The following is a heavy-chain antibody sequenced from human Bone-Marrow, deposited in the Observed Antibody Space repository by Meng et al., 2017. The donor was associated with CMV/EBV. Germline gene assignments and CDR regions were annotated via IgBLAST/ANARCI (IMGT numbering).Heavy chain of an antibody. CDR1: GGTFSNYA. CDR2: IIPILGIA. J-gene: IGHJ4*02. Sequence: SVKVSCKASGGTFSNYAITWVRQAPGQGLEWMGGIIPILGIANYAQKFQGRVTITADKSTSTAYMELSSLRSEDTAVYYCARPFDWLCNWGQGTLVTVSS. CDR3: ARPFDWLCN. D-gene: IGHD3-9*01. V-gene: IGHV1-69*10.